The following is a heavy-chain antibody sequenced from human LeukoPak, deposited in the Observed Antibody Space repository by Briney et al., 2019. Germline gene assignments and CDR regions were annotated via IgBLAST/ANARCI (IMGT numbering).Heavy chain of an antibody. V-gene: IGHV3-30*03. CDR2: IAYGGTYT. J-gene: IGHJ6*02. D-gene: IGHD2/OR15-2a*01. Sequence: GTSLRLSCAASGFTFSDYAMHWVRQAPGKGLEWVAVIAYGGTYTHHADSLKGRFTISRDNSRDTLYLQINSLRPEDTALYYCARNKAITAFFGMDVWGQGTTIIFSS. CDR1: GFTFSDYA. CDR3: ARNKAITAFFGMDV.